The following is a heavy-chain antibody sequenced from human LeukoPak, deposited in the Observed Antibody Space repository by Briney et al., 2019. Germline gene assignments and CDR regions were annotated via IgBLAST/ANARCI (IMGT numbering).Heavy chain of an antibody. V-gene: IGHV4-61*02. CDR3: ARDTPNYYYYMDV. Sequence: PSQTLSLTCTVSGGSISSGSYYWSWIRQPAGKGLEWIGRIYTSGSTNYNPSLKSRVTISVDMSKNQFSLKLSSVTAADTAVYYCARDTPNYYYYMDVWGKGTTVTVSS. J-gene: IGHJ6*03. CDR1: GGSISSGSYY. CDR2: IYTSGST.